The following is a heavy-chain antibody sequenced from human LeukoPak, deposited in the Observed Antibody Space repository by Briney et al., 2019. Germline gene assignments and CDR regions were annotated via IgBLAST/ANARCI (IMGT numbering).Heavy chain of an antibody. J-gene: IGHJ6*02. CDR1: GGSISSYY. V-gene: IGHV4-59*01. CDR3: ARDRQFQGGMDV. D-gene: IGHD5-24*01. CDR2: IYYSGST. Sequence: PSETLSLTCTVSGGSISSYYWSWIRQPPGKGLEWIGYIYYSGSTNYNPSLKSRVTISVDTSKNQFSLKLSSVTAADTAVYYCARDRQFQGGMDVWGQGTTVTVSS.